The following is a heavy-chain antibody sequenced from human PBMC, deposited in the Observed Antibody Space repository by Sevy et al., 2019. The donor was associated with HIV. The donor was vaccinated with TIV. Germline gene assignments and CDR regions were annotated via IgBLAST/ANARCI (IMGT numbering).Heavy chain of an antibody. CDR2: ISGSGGTT. V-gene: IGHV3-23*01. Sequence: GESLKISCAASGFTFTNYAMNWVRQAPGKGLEWVSAISGSGGTTYYADSVQGRFTISRDKSKNTLYLQMNSLRAEDTAVYYCAKVLARGVAVAGTAWGMDVWGQGTTVTVSS. CDR1: GFTFTNYA. D-gene: IGHD6-19*01. J-gene: IGHJ6*02. CDR3: AKVLARGVAVAGTAWGMDV.